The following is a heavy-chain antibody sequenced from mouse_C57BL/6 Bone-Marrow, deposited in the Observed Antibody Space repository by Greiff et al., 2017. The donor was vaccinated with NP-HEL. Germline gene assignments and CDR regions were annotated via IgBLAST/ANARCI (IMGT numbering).Heavy chain of an antibody. D-gene: IGHD2-4*01. CDR1: GYTFTDYE. J-gene: IGHJ3*01. Sequence: VQRVESGAELVRPGASVTLSCKASGYTFTDYEMHWVKQTPVHGLEWIGAIDPETGGTAYNQKFKGKAILTADKSSSTAYIERRSLTSEDTAVYYCTRSPYDYDAWFAYWGQGTLVTVSA. CDR3: TRSPYDYDAWFAY. V-gene: IGHV1-15*01. CDR2: IDPETGGT.